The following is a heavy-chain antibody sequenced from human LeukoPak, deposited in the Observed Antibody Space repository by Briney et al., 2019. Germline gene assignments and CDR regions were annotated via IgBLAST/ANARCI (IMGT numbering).Heavy chain of an antibody. V-gene: IGHV3-30*02. D-gene: IGHD3-10*01. CDR1: GFTFRKYN. CDR3: AKDSGSYGLDP. Sequence: PGGSLRLSCAASGFTFRKYNVHWVRQAPGKGLEWVAFIQSDGSNKYYADSVNGRFSISRDNSKNTVYLQMNSLRPEDTAVFYCAKDSGSYGLDPWGQGTPVTVSS. CDR2: IQSDGSNK. J-gene: IGHJ5*02.